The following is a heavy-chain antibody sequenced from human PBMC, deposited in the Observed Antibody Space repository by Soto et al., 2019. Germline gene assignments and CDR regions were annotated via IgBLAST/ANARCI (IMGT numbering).Heavy chain of an antibody. CDR3: AVSGESSSWTEASYFDY. Sequence: SETLSLTCTVSGGSISSGGYYWSWIRQHPGKGLEWIGYIYYSGSTYYNPSLKSRVTISVDTSKNQFSLKLSSVTAADTAVYYCAVSGESSSWTEASYFDYWGQGTLVTVSS. J-gene: IGHJ4*02. D-gene: IGHD6-13*01. V-gene: IGHV4-31*03. CDR1: GGSISSGGYY. CDR2: IYYSGST.